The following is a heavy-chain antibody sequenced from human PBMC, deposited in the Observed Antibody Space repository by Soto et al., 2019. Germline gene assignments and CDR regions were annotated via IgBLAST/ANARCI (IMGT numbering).Heavy chain of an antibody. CDR1: GGSISTYY. V-gene: IGHV4-59*01. J-gene: IGHJ5*02. Sequence: SETLSLTCTVSGGSISTYYWNWIRQSPGRGLEWIGYIYYSGTTNYNPSLKSRVIISVDTSKNQFSLKLSSVTAADTAVYYCARAPRAMANPNWFDPWGQGTPVTVSS. D-gene: IGHD5-18*01. CDR3: ARAPRAMANPNWFDP. CDR2: IYYSGTT.